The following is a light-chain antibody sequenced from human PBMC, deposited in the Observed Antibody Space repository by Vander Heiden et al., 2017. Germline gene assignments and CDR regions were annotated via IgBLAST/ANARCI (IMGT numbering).Light chain of an antibody. J-gene: IGLJ2*01. Sequence: QSVLTQPPSVSGAPGQRVTISCTGSSCNIGAGYDVACYQQRPGTATKLLIFGNSNRPSGVPDRFSGSKSGTSASLAITGLQAEDEADYYCQSYDSSLSGYVVFGGGTKLTVL. CDR3: QSYDSSLSGYVV. V-gene: IGLV1-40*01. CDR1: SCNIGAGYD. CDR2: GNS.